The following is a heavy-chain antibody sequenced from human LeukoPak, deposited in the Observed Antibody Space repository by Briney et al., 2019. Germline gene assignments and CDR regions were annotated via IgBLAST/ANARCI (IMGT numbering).Heavy chain of an antibody. CDR2: IYYSGST. D-gene: IGHD6-25*01. V-gene: IGHV4-39*01. J-gene: IGHJ4*02. CDR1: GASISSGDYY. Sequence: SETLSLTCTVSGASISSGDYYWGWIRQSPGKGLEWIGTIYYSGSTNYNPSLKSRVTISVDTSENQFSLRLSSVTATGTAVYYCVRRGQRLNPGLYYFDYWGQGTLVTVSS. CDR3: VRRGQRLNPGLYYFDY.